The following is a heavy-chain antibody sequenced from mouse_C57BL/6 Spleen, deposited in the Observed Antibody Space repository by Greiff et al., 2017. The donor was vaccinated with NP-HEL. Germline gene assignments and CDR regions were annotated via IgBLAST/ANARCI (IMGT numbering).Heavy chain of an antibody. Sequence: DVKLVESGAELVRPGASVKLSCTASGFNIKDDYMHWVKQRPEQGLEWIGWIDPENGDTEYASKFQGKATITADTSSNTAYLQLSSLTSEDTAVYYCTTRWLLRPYWGQGTLVTVSA. V-gene: IGHV14-4*01. J-gene: IGHJ3*01. CDR3: TTRWLLRPY. D-gene: IGHD2-3*01. CDR1: GFNIKDDY. CDR2: IDPENGDT.